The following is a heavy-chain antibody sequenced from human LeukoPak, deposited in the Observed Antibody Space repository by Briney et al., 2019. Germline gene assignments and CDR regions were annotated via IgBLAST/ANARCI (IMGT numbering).Heavy chain of an antibody. CDR2: IIPIFGTA. CDR3: ARDVDTASNFDY. V-gene: IGHV1-69*05. J-gene: IGHJ4*02. D-gene: IGHD5-18*01. Sequence: EASVKVSCKASGGTFSSYAISWVRQAPGQGLEWMGRIIPIFGTANYAQKFQGRVTITTDESTSTAYMELSSLRSEDTAVYYCARDVDTASNFDYWGQGTPVTVSS. CDR1: GGTFSSYA.